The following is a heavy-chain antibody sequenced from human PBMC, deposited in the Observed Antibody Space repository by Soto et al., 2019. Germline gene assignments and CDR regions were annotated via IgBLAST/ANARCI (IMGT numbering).Heavy chain of an antibody. CDR3: AKEIGYYYDSSGPTASDY. Sequence: QVQLVESGGGVVQPGRSLRLSCAASGFTFSSYGMHWGRQAPGKGLEWVAVISYDGSNKYYADSVKGRFTIARDNSKNTLYLQMNSLRAEDTAVYYCAKEIGYYYDSSGPTASDYWGQGTLVTVSS. V-gene: IGHV3-30*18. J-gene: IGHJ4*02. CDR1: GFTFSSYG. D-gene: IGHD3-22*01. CDR2: ISYDGSNK.